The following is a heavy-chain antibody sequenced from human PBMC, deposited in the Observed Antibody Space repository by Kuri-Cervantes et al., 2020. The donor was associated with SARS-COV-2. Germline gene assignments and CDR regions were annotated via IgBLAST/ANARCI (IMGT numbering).Heavy chain of an antibody. J-gene: IGHJ3*02. CDR3: ARDRMEYQLLWGDWNDAFDI. CDR1: GFTFSSYA. V-gene: IGHV3-30-3*01. D-gene: IGHD2-2*01. Sequence: SCAASGFTFSSYAMHWVRQALGKGLEWVAVISYDGSNKYYADSVKGRFTISRDNSKNTLYLQMNSLRAEDTAVYYCARDRMEYQLLWGDWNDAFDIWGQGTMVTVSS. CDR2: ISYDGSNK.